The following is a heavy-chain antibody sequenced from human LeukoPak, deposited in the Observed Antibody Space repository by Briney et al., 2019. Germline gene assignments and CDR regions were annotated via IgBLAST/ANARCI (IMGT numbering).Heavy chain of an antibody. CDR1: GGSISSSSYY. V-gene: IGHV4-39*01. CDR3: ARRHDSSGWYRPFFDY. CDR2: IYYSGST. J-gene: IGHJ4*02. D-gene: IGHD6-19*01. Sequence: SETPSLTCTVSGGSISSSSYYWGWIRQPPGKGLEWIGSIYYSGSTYYNPSLKSRVTISVDTSKNQFSLKLSSVTAADTAVYYCARRHDSSGWYRPFFDYWGQGTLVTVSS.